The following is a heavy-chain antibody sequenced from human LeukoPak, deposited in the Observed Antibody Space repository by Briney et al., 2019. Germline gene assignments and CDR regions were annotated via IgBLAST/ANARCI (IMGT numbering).Heavy chain of an antibody. V-gene: IGHV3-66*01. CDR1: GFTVSNNF. D-gene: IGHD3-10*01. Sequence: PGGPLRLSCEVSGFTVSNNFMGWVRQTPEKGLEWVSLIYSGGTTYYADSVTGRFTVSRDNSKNTLHLQMNSLRAEDTAVYYCARDTDYYGSGRHGYFDHWGQGTLVIVSS. CDR2: IYSGGTT. CDR3: ARDTDYYGSGRHGYFDH. J-gene: IGHJ1*01.